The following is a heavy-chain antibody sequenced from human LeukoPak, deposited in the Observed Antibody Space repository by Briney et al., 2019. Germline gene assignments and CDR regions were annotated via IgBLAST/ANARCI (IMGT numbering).Heavy chain of an antibody. J-gene: IGHJ4*02. CDR3: AREGGFYRPLDY. V-gene: IGHV4-59*12. CDR2: IYYSGST. CDR1: GGSISSYY. D-gene: IGHD6-25*01. Sequence: SETLSLTCTVSGGSISSYYWSWIRQTPGKGLEWIGYIYYSGSTSYNPSLKSRVTMLVDTSKNRFSLKLTSVTAADTAVYYCAREGGFYRPLDYSGQGTLVTVSS.